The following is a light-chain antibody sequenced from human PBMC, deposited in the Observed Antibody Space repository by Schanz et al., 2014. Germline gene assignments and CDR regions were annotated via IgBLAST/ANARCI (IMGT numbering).Light chain of an antibody. Sequence: DIQMTQSPSSVSASVGDRVTITCRASQSVNNWLAWYQQKPGQAPKLLIYDASSLRSGVPSAFSGSGSGTEFTLTISSLQPEDVATYYGQRTYNALLLGPGTKVDIK. CDR3: QRTYNALL. J-gene: IGKJ3*01. V-gene: IGKV1-5*01. CDR1: QSVNNW. CDR2: DAS.